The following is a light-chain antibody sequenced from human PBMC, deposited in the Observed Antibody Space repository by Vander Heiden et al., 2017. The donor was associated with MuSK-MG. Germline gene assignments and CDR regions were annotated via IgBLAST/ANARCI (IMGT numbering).Light chain of an antibody. CDR2: DDS. Sequence: SSVLPQPPSVSVAPGQTARITCGGNNIGSKSVHWYQQKPGQDPVLVGYDDSDRPSGIPARFSGSNSGNTANLTISRVEAGDEADDYCQVWDSSSDRVVFGGGTKLTVL. V-gene: IGLV3-21*02. J-gene: IGLJ2*01. CDR3: QVWDSSSDRVV. CDR1: NIGSKS.